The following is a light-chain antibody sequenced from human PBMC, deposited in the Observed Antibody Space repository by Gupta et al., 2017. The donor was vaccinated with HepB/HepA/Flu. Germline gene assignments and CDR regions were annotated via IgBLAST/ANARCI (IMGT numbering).Light chain of an antibody. J-gene: IGLJ1*01. CDR1: NNNVGSEG. Sequence: QAGLNQPPSVSKGLKQTATLTCTGNNNNVGSEGAVWLQQHEGHPPKLLSYKNNDRPSGISERFSASRSGNTASLTITGLQAEDEADYFCSAWDNSLSAHVFGTGTKVNIL. CDR2: KNN. CDR3: SAWDNSLSAHV. V-gene: IGLV10-54*04.